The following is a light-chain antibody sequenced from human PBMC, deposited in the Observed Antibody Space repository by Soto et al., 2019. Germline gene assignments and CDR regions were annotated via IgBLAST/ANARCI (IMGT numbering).Light chain of an antibody. J-gene: IGLJ1*01. CDR1: SSDVGGYNY. Sequence: QSVLTQPASVSGSPGQSITVSCTGTSSDVGGYNYVSWYQQHPGKAPRLMIYDVTNRPSGVSNRFSGSKSRNTASLSISGLQAEDEADYYCSSYRRGSTYVFGTGTKVTVL. CDR2: DVT. CDR3: SSYRRGSTYV. V-gene: IGLV2-14*01.